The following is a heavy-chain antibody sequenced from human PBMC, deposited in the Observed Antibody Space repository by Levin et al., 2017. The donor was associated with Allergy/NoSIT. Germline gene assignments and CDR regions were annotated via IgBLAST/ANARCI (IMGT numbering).Heavy chain of an antibody. CDR1: GYGFSGYW. J-gene: IGHJ3*01. V-gene: IGHV5-51*01. D-gene: IGHD3-16*01. Sequence: ASVKVSCKTSGYGFSGYWIAWVRQVPGKGLESVGIIYPGDSDTRYSPSFQGHVTISADQAISTAYLHWSRLKASDTAMYYCARPRLYDYPPYASDVWGQGTMVTVSS. CDR2: IYPGDSDT. CDR3: ARPRLYDYPPYASDV.